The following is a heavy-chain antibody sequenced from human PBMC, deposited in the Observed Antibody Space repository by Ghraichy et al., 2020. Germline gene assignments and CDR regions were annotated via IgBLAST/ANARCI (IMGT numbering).Heavy chain of an antibody. Sequence: GESLNISCAASGFTFSSYAMSWVRQAPGKGLEWVSAISGSGGSTYYADSVKGRFTISRDNSKNTLYLQMNSLRAEDTAVYYCAKEGRSGWYAVPVNYGMDVWGQGTTVTVSS. CDR1: GFTFSSYA. D-gene: IGHD6-19*01. V-gene: IGHV3-23*01. CDR3: AKEGRSGWYAVPVNYGMDV. J-gene: IGHJ6*02. CDR2: ISGSGGST.